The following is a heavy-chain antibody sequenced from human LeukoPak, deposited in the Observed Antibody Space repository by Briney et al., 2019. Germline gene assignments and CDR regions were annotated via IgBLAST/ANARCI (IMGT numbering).Heavy chain of an antibody. V-gene: IGHV3-7*01. J-gene: IGHJ5*02. CDR1: GFTFSSYW. D-gene: IGHD3-10*01. Sequence: QPGGSLRLSCAASGFTFSSYWMSWVRQAPGKGLEWVANIKQDGSEKYYVDSVKGRFTISRDNAKNSLYLQMNSLRAEDTAVYYCARHAFGSSENWFDPWGQGTLVTVSS. CDR3: ARHAFGSSENWFDP. CDR2: IKQDGSEK.